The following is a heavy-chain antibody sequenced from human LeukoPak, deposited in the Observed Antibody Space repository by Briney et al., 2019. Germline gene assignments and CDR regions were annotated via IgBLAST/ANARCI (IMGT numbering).Heavy chain of an antibody. CDR1: GGTYINYA. CDR3: ASGPSRCSSTSCYARLGYFQH. J-gene: IGHJ1*01. CDR2: MIPIFGTA. D-gene: IGHD2-2*01. Sequence: SVKVSCKASGGTYINYAISWVRQAPGQGLEWVGGMIPIFGTANYAQKFQGRVTITADESTSTAYMELSSLRSEDTAVYYCASGPSRCSSTSCYARLGYFQHWGQGTLVTVSS. V-gene: IGHV1-69*01.